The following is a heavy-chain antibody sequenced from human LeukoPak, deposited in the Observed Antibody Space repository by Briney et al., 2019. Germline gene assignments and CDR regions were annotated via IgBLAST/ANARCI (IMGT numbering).Heavy chain of an antibody. J-gene: IGHJ4*02. CDR3: ARDDGNHYFDY. CDR1: GYTFNNYA. V-gene: IGHV1-18*01. Sequence: GASVKVSCKASGYTFNNYAISWVRQAPGQGLEWMGYISAYNGNTNYAQKLQGRPTMTTDTSTSTAYMELRSLRSDDTAVYYCARDDGNHYFDYWGQGTLVTVSS. D-gene: IGHD4-23*01. CDR2: ISAYNGNT.